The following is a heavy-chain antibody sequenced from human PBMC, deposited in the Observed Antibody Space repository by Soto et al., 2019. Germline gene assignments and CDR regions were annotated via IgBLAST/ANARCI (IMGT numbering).Heavy chain of an antibody. CDR3: AKGGRQWLVTSDFNY. D-gene: IGHD6-19*01. Sequence: VQLVESGGGVVQPGRSLRLSCAASGFTFSDYAMHWVRQAPGKGLEWVAVVSHDGRNTHYADSVKGRFTISRDSSKNTVSLEMTSVRAEDTAVYSCAKGGRQWLVTSDFNYWGQGALATVSS. CDR1: GFTFSDYA. J-gene: IGHJ4*02. CDR2: VSHDGRNT. V-gene: IGHV3-30*18.